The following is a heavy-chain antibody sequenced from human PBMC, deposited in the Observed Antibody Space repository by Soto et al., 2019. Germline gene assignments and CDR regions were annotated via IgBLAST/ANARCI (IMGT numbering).Heavy chain of an antibody. CDR2: VYNSGST. CDR3: ARYRREAVAGYTLDN. D-gene: IGHD6-13*01. Sequence: SETLSLTCTVSGGSISSNYWTWIRQPPGKGLEWIGYVYNSGSTNYNPSLKSRVTISEDTSKSQFSLKVNSMNAADTAVYYCARYRREAVAGYTLDNWGQGLLVT. CDR1: GGSISSNY. J-gene: IGHJ4*02. V-gene: IGHV4-59*01.